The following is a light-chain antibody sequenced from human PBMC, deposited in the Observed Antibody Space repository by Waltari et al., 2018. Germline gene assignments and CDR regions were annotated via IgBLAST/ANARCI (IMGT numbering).Light chain of an antibody. J-gene: IGLJ2*01. V-gene: IGLV2-23*02. CDR1: SSDVGGYNY. CDR2: DVS. CDR3: CSYAGSSTSV. Sequence: QSALTQPASVSGSPGQSITISCPGTSSDVGGYNYVPWYQQHPGKAPKLMIYDVSKRPSGVSNRFSGSKSGNTASLTISGLQAEDEADYYCCSYAGSSTSVFGGGTKLTVL.